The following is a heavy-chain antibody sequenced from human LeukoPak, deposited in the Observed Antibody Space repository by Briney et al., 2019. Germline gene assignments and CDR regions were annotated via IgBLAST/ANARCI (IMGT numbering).Heavy chain of an antibody. CDR3: AKGHSSGWYSLDY. J-gene: IGHJ4*02. CDR1: GFTFSYYG. V-gene: IGHV3-30*18. Sequence: PGRSLRLSCAASGFTFSYYGIHWVRQAPGKGLEWVAVISYDGSNKYYGDSVKGRFTISRGNSKNTLYLQMNSLRAEDTAVYYCAKGHSSGWYSLDYWGLGTRVTVSS. CDR2: ISYDGSNK. D-gene: IGHD6-19*01.